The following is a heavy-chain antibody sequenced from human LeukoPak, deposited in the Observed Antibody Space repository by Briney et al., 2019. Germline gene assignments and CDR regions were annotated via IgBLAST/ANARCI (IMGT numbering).Heavy chain of an antibody. Sequence: SETLSLTCTVSGGSISSYHWSWIRQPPGKGLEWIGDTYNSGSTNYNPSLKSRVTISVDTSKNQFSLKLTSVTAADTAVYYCAGGIFGVVINAFHIWGQGTMVTISS. J-gene: IGHJ3*02. CDR1: GGSISSYH. D-gene: IGHD3-3*01. V-gene: IGHV4-59*01. CDR2: TYNSGST. CDR3: AGGIFGVVINAFHI.